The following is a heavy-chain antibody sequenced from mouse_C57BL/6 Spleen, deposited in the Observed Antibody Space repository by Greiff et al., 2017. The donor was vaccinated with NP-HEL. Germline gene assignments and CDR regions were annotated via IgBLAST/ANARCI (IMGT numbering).Heavy chain of an antibody. CDR3: ARGDYGSSPYFDY. Sequence: QVQLQQSGAELVKPGASVKISCKASGYAFSSYWMNWVKQRPGKGLEWIGQIYPGDGDTNYNGKFKGKATLTADKSSSTAYMQLSSLTSEDSAVYFCARGDYGSSPYFDYWGQGTTLTVSS. CDR1: GYAFSSYW. J-gene: IGHJ2*01. CDR2: IYPGDGDT. D-gene: IGHD1-1*01. V-gene: IGHV1-80*01.